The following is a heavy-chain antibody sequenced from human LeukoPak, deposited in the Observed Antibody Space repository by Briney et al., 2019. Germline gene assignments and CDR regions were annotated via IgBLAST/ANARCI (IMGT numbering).Heavy chain of an antibody. CDR1: GFTFSTNY. CDR2: IYTDGST. J-gene: IGHJ6*04. D-gene: IGHD2-21*02. V-gene: IGHV3-53*01. CDR3: ARDREVVPAMAQMDV. Sequence: GGSLRLSCAASGFTFSTNYMSWVRQAPGKGLEWVSVIYTDGSTHYADSVKGRFTISRDNSKNALYLQMNSLRAEDTAVYYCARDREVVPAMAQMDVWGKGTTVTVSS.